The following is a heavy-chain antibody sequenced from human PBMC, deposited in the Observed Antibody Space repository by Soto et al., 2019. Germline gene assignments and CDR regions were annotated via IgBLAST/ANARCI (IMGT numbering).Heavy chain of an antibody. Sequence: QVQLQEAGPGLVKPSQTLSLTCTVSGGSISSGGYYWSWIRQHPGKGLEWIGYIYYSGSTYYNPSLKSRVTISVDTSKNQFSLKLSSVTAADTAVYYCARESSSGYYYSPYFHYWGQGPLVTFSS. CDR3: ARESSSGYYYSPYFHY. V-gene: IGHV4-31*03. D-gene: IGHD3-22*01. CDR2: IYYSGST. J-gene: IGHJ4*02. CDR1: GGSISSGGYY.